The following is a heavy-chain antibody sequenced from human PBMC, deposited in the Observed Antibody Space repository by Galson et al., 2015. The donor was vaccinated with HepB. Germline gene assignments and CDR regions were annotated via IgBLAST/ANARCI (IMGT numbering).Heavy chain of an antibody. Sequence: SETLSLTCTVSGGSISSYYWSWIRQPPGKGLEWIGYIYYSGSTNYNPSLKSRVTISVDTSKNQFSLKLSSVTAADTAVYYCARSYLNTYGGITYYFDYWGQGTLVTVSS. CDR2: IYYSGST. J-gene: IGHJ4*02. D-gene: IGHD4-23*01. V-gene: IGHV4-59*08. CDR1: GGSISSYY. CDR3: ARSYLNTYGGITYYFDY.